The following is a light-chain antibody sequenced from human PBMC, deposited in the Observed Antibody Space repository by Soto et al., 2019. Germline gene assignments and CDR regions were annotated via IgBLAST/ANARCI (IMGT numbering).Light chain of an antibody. CDR2: GNN. CDR3: SSYTSSSPYV. J-gene: IGLJ1*01. CDR1: SSNIGAADD. V-gene: IGLV1-40*01. Sequence: QAVVTQPPSLSGAPGLRVTISCTGSSSNIGAADDVHWYQQLPGTAPKLLLYGNNNRPSGVPDRFSGSKSGTSASLAITGLQAEDEAEYYCSSYTSSSPYVFGTGTKLTVL.